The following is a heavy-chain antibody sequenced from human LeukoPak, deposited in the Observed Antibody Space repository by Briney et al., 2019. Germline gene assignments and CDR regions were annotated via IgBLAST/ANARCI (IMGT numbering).Heavy chain of an antibody. Sequence: GGSLRLSCAASGFTFYDYGMSWVRQAPGKGLEWVSCINWNGGSTGYADSVQGRFTISRDNAKNSLYMQMTSPRADDTALYYCAREFGGSSGLYCYYYYMHVWGKGPTVSVSS. D-gene: IGHD3-16*01. CDR1: GFTFYDYG. J-gene: IGHJ6*03. CDR3: AREFGGSSGLYCYYYYMHV. CDR2: INWNGGST. V-gene: IGHV3-20*04.